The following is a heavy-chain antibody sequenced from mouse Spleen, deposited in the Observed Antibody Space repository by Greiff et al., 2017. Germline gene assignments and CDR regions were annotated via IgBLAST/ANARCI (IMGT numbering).Heavy chain of an antibody. CDR1: GFTFSDYY. J-gene: IGHJ4*01. D-gene: IGHD2-3*01. V-gene: IGHV5-16*01. CDR2: INYDGSST. Sequence: EVKLVESEGGLVQPGSSMKLSCTASGFTFSDYYMAWVRQVPEKGLEWVANINYDGSSTYYLDSLKSRFIISRDNAKNILYLQMSSLKSEDTATYYCAREGDGYPYAMDYWGQGTSVTVSS. CDR3: AREGDGYPYAMDY.